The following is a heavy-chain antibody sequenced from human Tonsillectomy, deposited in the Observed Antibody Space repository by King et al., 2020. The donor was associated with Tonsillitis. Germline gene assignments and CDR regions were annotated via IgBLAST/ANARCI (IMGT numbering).Heavy chain of an antibody. CDR1: GFTFSSYG. D-gene: IGHD3-10*01. CDR2: ISYDGTNK. J-gene: IGHJ4*02. CDR3: ARDWYYSGSGTYCPDY. Sequence: VQLVQSGGGVVQPGRSLRLSCAASGFTFSSYGIHWVRQAPGKGLEWVTLISYDGTNKYYADSVKGRFTISRDNSKNTVYLQMNSLRAEDTAVYYCARDWYYSGSGTYCPDYWGQGTLVTVSS. V-gene: IGHV3-33*05.